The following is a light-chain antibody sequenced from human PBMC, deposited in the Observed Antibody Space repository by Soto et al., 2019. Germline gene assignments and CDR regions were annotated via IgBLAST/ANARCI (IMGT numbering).Light chain of an antibody. CDR3: SSYTSSSTLRV. Sequence: QSALTQPASVSGSPGQSITISCSGAGNDPSDYRFVSWYQQHPGKAPKLMIYEVSNRPSGVSNRFSGSKSVNTASLTISGLQAEDGADYYCSSYTSSSTLRVFGGGTKLTVL. J-gene: IGLJ2*01. CDR1: GNDPSDYRF. CDR2: EVS. V-gene: IGLV2-14*01.